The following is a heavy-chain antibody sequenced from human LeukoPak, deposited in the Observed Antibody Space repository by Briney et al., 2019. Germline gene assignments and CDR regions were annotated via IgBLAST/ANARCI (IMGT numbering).Heavy chain of an antibody. CDR3: AKDPTNIAVAGTSDY. D-gene: IGHD6-19*01. CDR1: GYTFSSYA. Sequence: GGSLGLSCAASGYTFSSYAMGWVHQAPGKGLEWVSAISGSGGSTYYADSVKGRFTISRDNSKNTLYLQMNSLRAADTAVYYCAKDPTNIAVAGTSDYWGQGTLVTVSS. CDR2: ISGSGGST. V-gene: IGHV3-23*01. J-gene: IGHJ4*02.